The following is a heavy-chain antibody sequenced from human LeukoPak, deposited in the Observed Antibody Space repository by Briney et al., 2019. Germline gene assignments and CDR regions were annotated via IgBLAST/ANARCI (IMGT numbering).Heavy chain of an antibody. CDR2: IYYSGST. Sequence: PSETLSLTCTVSGGSISSYYWSWIRQPPGKGLEWIGYIYYSGSTNYNPSLKSRVTISVDTSKNQFSLKLSSVTAADTAVYYCARVDGSGRHFDYWGQGTLVTVSS. CDR1: GGSISSYY. D-gene: IGHD3-10*01. CDR3: ARVDGSGRHFDY. J-gene: IGHJ4*02. V-gene: IGHV4-59*01.